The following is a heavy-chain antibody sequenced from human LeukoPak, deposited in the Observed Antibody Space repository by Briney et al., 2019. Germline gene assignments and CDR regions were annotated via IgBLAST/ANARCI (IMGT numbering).Heavy chain of an antibody. V-gene: IGHV3-30*02. D-gene: IGHD7-27*01. CDR3: AKDRVMSHLGYYYYMDV. J-gene: IGHJ6*03. CDR1: GFTLSSYG. Sequence: GGSLRLSCAASGFTLSSYGMHWVRQAPGKGLEWVAFIRADGSNKYYADSVKGRFTISRDNSKNTQYLQMNSLRVEDTAVYYCAKDRVMSHLGYYYYMDVWGKGTTVTV. CDR2: IRADGSNK.